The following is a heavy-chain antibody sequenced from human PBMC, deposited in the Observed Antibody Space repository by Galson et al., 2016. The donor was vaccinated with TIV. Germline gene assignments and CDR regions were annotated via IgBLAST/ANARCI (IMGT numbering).Heavy chain of an antibody. Sequence: SLRLSCAASGFTFRGYAMNWVRQAPGKGLEWVSHINLSGSTTHYADSVKGRFTISRDNSQSALYLQMTSLRAEDTAVYFCARAVSSGDYAFDAFDIWGQGTVVTVSS. CDR3: ARAVSSGDYAFDAFDI. J-gene: IGHJ3*02. CDR2: INLSGSTT. D-gene: IGHD4-17*01. CDR1: GFTFRGYA. V-gene: IGHV3-23*05.